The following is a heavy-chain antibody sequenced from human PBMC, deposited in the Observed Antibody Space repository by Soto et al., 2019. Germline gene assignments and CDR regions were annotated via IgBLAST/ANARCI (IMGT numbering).Heavy chain of an antibody. CDR1: GFSINSGYY. CDR2: IFHSGTT. V-gene: IGHV4-38-2*01. Sequence: SETLSLTCAVSGFSINSGYYWGWIRQPPGKGLEWIGSIFHSGTTYYNPSLKSRVIISVDTSKNQFSLDLTSVTVADTAVYYCATHTFYYESSGRMDVWGQGTTVTVSS. D-gene: IGHD3-22*01. CDR3: ATHTFYYESSGRMDV. J-gene: IGHJ6*02.